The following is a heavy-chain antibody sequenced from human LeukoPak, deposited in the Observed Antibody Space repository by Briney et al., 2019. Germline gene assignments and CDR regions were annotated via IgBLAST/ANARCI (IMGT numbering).Heavy chain of an antibody. CDR1: RFTLGGYW. Sequence: GGSLRHSCGAPRFTLGGYWTYWVRQAPGKGLGWGANIKYDGSEKNYVDSVKGRFTISRDNAKNSLYLQMNSLRAEDTAVYYCARDGVSSSPDFDYWGQGTLVTVSS. CDR2: IKYDGSEK. CDR3: ARDGVSSSPDFDY. D-gene: IGHD6-6*01. V-gene: IGHV3-7*01. J-gene: IGHJ4*02.